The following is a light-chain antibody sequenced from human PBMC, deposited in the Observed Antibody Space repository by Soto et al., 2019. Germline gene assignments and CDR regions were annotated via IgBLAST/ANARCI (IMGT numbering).Light chain of an antibody. CDR1: NSDVGTYEF. CDR2: EVS. J-gene: IGLJ3*02. V-gene: IGLV2-14*01. CDR3: SSYTNAGTRL. Sequence: QSALTQPASVSGSPGQSITISCSGANSDVGTYEFVSWYQHHPGKAPKLMIYEVSNRPTGVSDRFSGSKSGNTASLTISGLQPEDEADYYCSSYTNAGTRLFGGGTQLTVL.